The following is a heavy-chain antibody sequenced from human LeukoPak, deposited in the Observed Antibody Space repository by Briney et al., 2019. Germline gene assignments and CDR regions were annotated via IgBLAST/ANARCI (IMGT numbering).Heavy chain of an antibody. CDR3: AREGYYDSSGYYYIDY. J-gene: IGHJ4*02. D-gene: IGHD3-22*01. V-gene: IGHV4-59*01. Sequence: SETLSLTCTVSGGSISSYYWSWIRQPPGKGLEWIGYIYYSGSTNYNPSLKSRVTISVDTSKNQFSLKLSSVTAADTAVYYCAREGYYDSSGYYYIDYWGQGTLVTVSS. CDR2: IYYSGST. CDR1: GGSISSYY.